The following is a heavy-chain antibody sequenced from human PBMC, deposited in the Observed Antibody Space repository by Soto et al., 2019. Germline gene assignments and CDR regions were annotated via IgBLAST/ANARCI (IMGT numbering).Heavy chain of an antibody. CDR2: ISGYNGNT. J-gene: IGHJ5*02. CDR1: GYTFTSYG. D-gene: IGHD3-9*01. V-gene: IGHV1-18*01. CDR3: ARGLSIDYNWFDP. Sequence: ASVKVSCKASGYTFTSYGIKWVRQAPGRGLEWMGWISGYNGNTNYAQKLQGRVTMTTDTSTSTVFMELRSLRSDDTAVYYCARGLSIDYNWFDPWGQGTLVTVPQ.